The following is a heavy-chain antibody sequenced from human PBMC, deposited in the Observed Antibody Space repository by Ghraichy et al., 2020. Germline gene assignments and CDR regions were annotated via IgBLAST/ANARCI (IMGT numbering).Heavy chain of an antibody. D-gene: IGHD2-15*01. CDR1: GYTFTSYG. CDR2: ISAYNGNT. J-gene: IGHJ6*02. CDR3: ARDRALGYCSGGSCSYGMDV. Sequence: ASVKVSCKASGYTFTSYGISWVRQAPGQGLEWMGWISAYNGNTNYAQKFQGRVTITTDESTSTAYMELSSLRSEDTAVYYCARDRALGYCSGGSCSYGMDVWGQGTTVTVSS. V-gene: IGHV1-18*01.